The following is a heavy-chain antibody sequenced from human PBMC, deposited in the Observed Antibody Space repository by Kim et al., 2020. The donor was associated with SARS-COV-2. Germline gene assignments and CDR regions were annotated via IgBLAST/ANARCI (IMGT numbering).Heavy chain of an antibody. CDR3: AREGWGSGWYRGFDD. Sequence: GGSLSLSCAASGFIVSSNYMSWARQAPGTGLEWVSVIYSVGSTYHADFVKGRFTISRDNSKNTLYLQLNSLRAEDTAVYYCAREGWGSGWYRGFDDWGQG. CDR1: GFIVSSNY. J-gene: IGHJ4*02. D-gene: IGHD6-19*01. CDR2: IYSVGST. V-gene: IGHV3-53*01.